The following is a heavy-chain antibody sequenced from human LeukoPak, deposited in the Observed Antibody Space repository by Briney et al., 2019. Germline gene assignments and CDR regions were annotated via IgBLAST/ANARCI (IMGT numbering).Heavy chain of an antibody. Sequence: ASVKVSCKASGYTFTSYYMHWVRQAPGQGLEWMGWINTKSGGTNYAQKFQGRVTMTRDTSISTAYMELSELKNDDTAVYFCARVPGYGDYSAHFDYWGQGTLVTVSS. V-gene: IGHV1-2*02. J-gene: IGHJ4*02. CDR3: ARVPGYGDYSAHFDY. CDR1: GYTFTSYY. CDR2: INTKSGGT. D-gene: IGHD4-17*01.